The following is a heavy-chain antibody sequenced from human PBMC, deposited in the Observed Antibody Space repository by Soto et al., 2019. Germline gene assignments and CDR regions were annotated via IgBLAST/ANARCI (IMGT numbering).Heavy chain of an antibody. CDR3: TTDRDYSQLLIRH. V-gene: IGHV3-15*01. Sequence: GGSLRLSCVASGFTFSTCWMMWVRQAPGKGLEWVGRIKSKTDGGTTDYAVPVKGRFSISRDDSKNTLYLQMNSLKTEDTAVYYCTTDRDYSQLLIRHWGQGTLVTVSS. D-gene: IGHD4-4*01. CDR1: GFTFSTCW. CDR2: IKSKTDGGTT. J-gene: IGHJ4*02.